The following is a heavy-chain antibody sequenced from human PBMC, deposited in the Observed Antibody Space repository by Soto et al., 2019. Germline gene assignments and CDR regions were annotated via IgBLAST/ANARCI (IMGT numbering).Heavy chain of an antibody. Sequence: QITLKESGPTLVKPTQTLTLTCTFSGFSLSTSGVGVGWIRQPPGKTLEWLALFYWDDDKRYSPSLTSRLTITKDTSKNQVVLTMTNMDPVDTATYYCAHVLVVVANYGMDVWGQGTTVTVSS. CDR2: FYWDDDK. V-gene: IGHV2-5*02. CDR1: GFSLSTSGVG. D-gene: IGHD2-15*01. J-gene: IGHJ6*02. CDR3: AHVLVVVANYGMDV.